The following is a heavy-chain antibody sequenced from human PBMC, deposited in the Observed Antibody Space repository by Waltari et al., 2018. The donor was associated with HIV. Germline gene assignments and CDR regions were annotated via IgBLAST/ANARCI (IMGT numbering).Heavy chain of an antibody. V-gene: IGHV3-7*03. CDR2: ISKDSNKK. CDR1: GFPFGSFS. CDR3: AREVSGSPYFFNY. D-gene: IGHD2-21*01. Sequence: EVQLVQSGGGLVQPGGSRRLACVTSGFPFGSFSMSWVRQAPGKGLEWVANISKDSNKKNYVVSVKGRFIISRDNAGNSLFLDMTDLRGEDTGLYYCAREVSGSPYFFNYWGQGAMLIVSP. J-gene: IGHJ4*02.